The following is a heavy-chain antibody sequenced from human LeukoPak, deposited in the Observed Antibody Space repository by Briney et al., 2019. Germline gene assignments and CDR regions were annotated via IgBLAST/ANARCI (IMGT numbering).Heavy chain of an antibody. J-gene: IGHJ4*02. Sequence: GGSLRLSCEVSGLTFSDYYMSWIRQAPGEGLEWVSSISSGGYTIHYADSVRGRFTISRDNAKNLLYLQMNSLRTEDTAVYYCARDPSGATGGYDYWGQGTLVTVSS. CDR3: ARDPSGATGGYDY. CDR1: GLTFSDYY. CDR2: ISSGGYTI. D-gene: IGHD2-15*01. V-gene: IGHV3-11*01.